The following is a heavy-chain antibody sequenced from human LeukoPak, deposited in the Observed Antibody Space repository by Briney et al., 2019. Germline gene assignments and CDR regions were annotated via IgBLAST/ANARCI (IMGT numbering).Heavy chain of an antibody. D-gene: IGHD3-3*01. CDR1: GGSISSYY. CDR2: IYTSGST. CDR3: ARNYYDFWSGYYFDY. J-gene: IGHJ4*02. V-gene: IGHV4-4*07. Sequence: SETLSLTCTVSGGSISSYYWSWIPQPAGKGLEWIGRIYTSGSTNYNPSLKSRVTMSVDTSKNQFSLKLSSVTAADTAVYYCARNYYDFWSGYYFDYWGQGTLVTVSS.